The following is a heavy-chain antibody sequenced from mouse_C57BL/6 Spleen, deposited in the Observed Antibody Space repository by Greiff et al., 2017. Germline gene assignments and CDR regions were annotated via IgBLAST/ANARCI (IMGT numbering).Heavy chain of an antibody. J-gene: IGHJ2*01. Sequence: VQLQQSGPELVKPGASVKISCKASGYSFTGYYMNWVKQSPEKSLEWIGEINPSTGGTTYNQKFKAKATLTVDKSSSTAYMQLKSLTSEYSAVYYCARITTVVGDYWGQGTTLTVSS. CDR2: INPSTGGT. CDR1: GYSFTGYY. D-gene: IGHD1-1*01. CDR3: ARITTVVGDY. V-gene: IGHV1-42*01.